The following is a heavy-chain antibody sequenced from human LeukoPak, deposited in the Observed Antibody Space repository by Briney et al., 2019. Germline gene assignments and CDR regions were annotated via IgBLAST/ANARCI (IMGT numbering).Heavy chain of an antibody. CDR2: IYYSGST. V-gene: IGHV4-39*01. CDR3: ARHLKRKYYYDSSGPLKWSDP. J-gene: IGHJ5*02. D-gene: IGHD3-22*01. CDR1: GGSISSSSYY. Sequence: SETLSLTCTVSGGSISSSSYYWGWIRQPPGRGLEWIGSIYYSGSTYYNPSLKSRVTISVDTSKNQFSLKLSSVTAADTAVYYCARHLKRKYYYDSSGPLKWSDPWGQGTLVTVSS.